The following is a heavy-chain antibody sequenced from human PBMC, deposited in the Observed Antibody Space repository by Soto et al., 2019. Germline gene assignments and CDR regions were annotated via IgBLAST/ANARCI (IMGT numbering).Heavy chain of an antibody. V-gene: IGHV1-8*01. CDR2: MNPNSGNT. Sequence: QVQLVQSGAEVKKPGASVKVSCKASGYTFTSYDINWVRQATGQGLEWMGWMNPNSGNTGYAQKFHGRVTMTRNTSISTAYMELSSLRSEDTAVYYCARARYDFWSGYTYYYYYMDVWGKGTTVTVSS. CDR3: ARARYDFWSGYTYYYYYMDV. J-gene: IGHJ6*03. CDR1: GYTFTSYD. D-gene: IGHD3-3*01.